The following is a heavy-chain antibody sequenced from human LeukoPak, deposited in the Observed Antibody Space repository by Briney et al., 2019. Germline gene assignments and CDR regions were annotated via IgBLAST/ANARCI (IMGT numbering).Heavy chain of an antibody. CDR2: IGGSGGGT. Sequence: PGGSLRLSCAASGFSVSTNYMNWVRQAPGKGLEWVSVIGGSGGGTYYADSVKGRFTIFRDSSKNTLYLQMNNLRAEDTAVYYCAKGADGSAYYFFDYWGQGALVTDSS. CDR1: GFSVSTNY. D-gene: IGHD3-22*01. J-gene: IGHJ4*02. V-gene: IGHV3-53*01. CDR3: AKGADGSAYYFFDY.